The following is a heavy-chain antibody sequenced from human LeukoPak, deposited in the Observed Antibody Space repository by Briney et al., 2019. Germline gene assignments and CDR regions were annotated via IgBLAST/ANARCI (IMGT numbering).Heavy chain of an antibody. Sequence: ASVKVSCKASGYTFTNYGISWVRQAPGQGLEWMGRISAYNGNTNHAQKVQGRVTMTTDTSTSTAYMELRSLRSDDTAMYYCARDKIAMIGPNAVDIWGQGTMVTVSS. V-gene: IGHV1-18*01. CDR1: GYTFTNYG. CDR3: ARDKIAMIGPNAVDI. J-gene: IGHJ3*02. CDR2: ISAYNGNT. D-gene: IGHD3-22*01.